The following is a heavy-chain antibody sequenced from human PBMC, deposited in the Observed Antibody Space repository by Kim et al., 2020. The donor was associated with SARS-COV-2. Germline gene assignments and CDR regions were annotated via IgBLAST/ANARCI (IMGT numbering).Heavy chain of an antibody. CDR3: ATDTTSDIVATTYFDY. D-gene: IGHD5-12*01. CDR1: GYTLTELS. CDR2: FDPEDGET. J-gene: IGHJ4*02. Sequence: ASVKVSCKVSGYTLTELSMHWVRQAPGKGLEWMGGFDPEDGETIYAQKFQGRVTMTEDTSTDTAYMELSSLRSEDTAVYYCATDTTSDIVATTYFDYWGQGTLVTVSS. V-gene: IGHV1-24*01.